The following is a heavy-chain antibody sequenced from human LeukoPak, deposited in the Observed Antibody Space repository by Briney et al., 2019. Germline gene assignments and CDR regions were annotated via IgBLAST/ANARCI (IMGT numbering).Heavy chain of an antibody. D-gene: IGHD3-10*01. CDR1: GGSMSNYY. Sequence: SETLSLTCTVSGGSMSNYYWNWIRQPPGKGLEWIGYIYYSGTTNYNPSLKSRVTISVDTSKNQFSLKLSSVTAADTAVYYCARRGSFNWFDPWGQGTLVTVSS. J-gene: IGHJ5*02. CDR2: IYYSGTT. CDR3: ARRGSFNWFDP. V-gene: IGHV4-59*01.